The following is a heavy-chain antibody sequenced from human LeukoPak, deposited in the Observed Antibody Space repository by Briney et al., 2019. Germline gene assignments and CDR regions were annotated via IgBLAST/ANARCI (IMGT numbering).Heavy chain of an antibody. CDR1: GFTFSSYS. V-gene: IGHV3-21*01. CDR3: GGAGPVTKDHFMDV. J-gene: IGHJ6*03. CDR2: ISSSSSYI. Sequence: GGSLRLSCAASGFTFSSYSMNWVRQAPGKGLEWVSSISSSSSYIYYADSVKGRFTISRDNAKNSLFLQMNSLSAEDTAVYYCGGAGPVTKDHFMDVWGKGTTVTVSS. D-gene: IGHD2-2*01.